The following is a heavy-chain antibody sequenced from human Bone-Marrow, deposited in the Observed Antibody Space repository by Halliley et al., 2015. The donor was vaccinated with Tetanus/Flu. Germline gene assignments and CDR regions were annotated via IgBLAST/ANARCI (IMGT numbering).Heavy chain of an antibody. CDR2: IYTGGGT. Sequence: SLRLSCAASGFTVSRQYMSWVRQAPGKGLEWVSVIYTGGGTYYGDSVRGRFTISRDDSKNTLYLQMNSLRAEDTAVYYCSRDGGSSGPYDYWGQGTLVTVSS. CDR1: GFTVSRQY. CDR3: SRDGGSSGPYDY. J-gene: IGHJ4*02. D-gene: IGHD6-19*01. V-gene: IGHV3-53*01.